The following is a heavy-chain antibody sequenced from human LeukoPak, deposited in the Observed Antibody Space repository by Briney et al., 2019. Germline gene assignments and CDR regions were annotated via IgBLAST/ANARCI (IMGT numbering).Heavy chain of an antibody. D-gene: IGHD3-10*01. CDR2: ITASGTTT. V-gene: IGHV3-23*01. Sequence: GGSLRLFCAASGFTFSKYAMTWVRQAPGKGLEWVSAITASGTTTYYADSVKGRFTISRDDSKNTLSLQMDSLSAEDTALYYCAKYISDSGAYYAFDYWGQGTLVTVSS. CDR3: AKYISDSGAYYAFDY. CDR1: GFTFSKYA. J-gene: IGHJ4*02.